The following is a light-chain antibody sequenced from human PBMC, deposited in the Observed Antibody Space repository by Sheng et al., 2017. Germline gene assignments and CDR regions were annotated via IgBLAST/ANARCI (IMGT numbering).Light chain of an antibody. Sequence: QSVLAQPPSASGTPGQRVTISCSGSTSNLGSNPVNWYQQLPGSAPKLLIFANTPRPSGVPARFSGSKSGTSASLAISGLQSEDGADYYCASWDDSLNGHVFGTGTKVTVL. CDR3: ASWDDSLNGHV. CDR1: TSNLGSNP. J-gene: IGLJ1*01. CDR2: ANT. V-gene: IGLV1-44*01.